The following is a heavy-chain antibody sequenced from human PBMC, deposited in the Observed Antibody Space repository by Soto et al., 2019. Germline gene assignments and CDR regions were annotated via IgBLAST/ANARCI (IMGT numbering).Heavy chain of an antibody. Sequence: EVQLVESGGGLVQPGGSLRLSCAASGFTSSSYWMHWVRQAPGKGLVWVSRISNDGTSTNYADSVKGRFTISRGNAKNMVYLEMNSLRAEDTAVYYCARDWYYYDTSDHFSADAFDIWGQGTTVTVSS. CDR1: GFTSSSYW. D-gene: IGHD3-22*01. CDR3: ARDWYYYDTSDHFSADAFDI. J-gene: IGHJ3*02. CDR2: ISNDGTST. V-gene: IGHV3-74*01.